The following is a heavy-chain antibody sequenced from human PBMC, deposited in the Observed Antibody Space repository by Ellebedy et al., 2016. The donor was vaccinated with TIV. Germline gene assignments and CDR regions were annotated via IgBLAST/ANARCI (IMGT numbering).Heavy chain of an antibody. D-gene: IGHD5-18*01. J-gene: IGHJ4*02. CDR2: INPNSGGT. CDR1: GYTFTGYY. CDR3: ARSSRVRGYSYGLGLDY. Sequence: ASVKVSXXASGYTFTGYYMHWVRQAPGQGLEWMGWINPNSGGTNYAQKFQGRVTMTRDTSISTAYMELSRLRSDDTAVYYCARSSRVRGYSYGLGLDYWGQGTLVTVSS. V-gene: IGHV1-2*02.